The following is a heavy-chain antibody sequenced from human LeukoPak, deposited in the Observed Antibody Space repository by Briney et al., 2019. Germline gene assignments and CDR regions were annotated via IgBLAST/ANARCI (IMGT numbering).Heavy chain of an antibody. CDR1: GGSITSTNW. Sequence: PSETLSLTCGVSGGSITSTNWWSWVRHPPGQGLEWIGEVSLSGLTNYNPSLSSRVIMALDTSKNHLSLHLTPVTAAATAVYYCSRENGAFSPFGYWGQGYLVTVLS. D-gene: IGHD2-8*01. CDR2: VSLSGLT. CDR3: SRENGAFSPFGY. J-gene: IGHJ4*02. V-gene: IGHV4-4*02.